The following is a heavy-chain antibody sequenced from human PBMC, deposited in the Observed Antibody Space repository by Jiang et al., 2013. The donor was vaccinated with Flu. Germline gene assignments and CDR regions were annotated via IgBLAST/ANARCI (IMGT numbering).Heavy chain of an antibody. CDR1: SVSSNSAA. D-gene: IGHD3-10*01. CDR2: TYYRSKWYN. CDR3: ARVSSAYGSLWYNWFDP. J-gene: IGHJ5*02. Sequence: SVSSNSAAWNWIRQSPSRGLEWLGRTYYRSKWYNDYAVSAKSRITINPDTSKNQFSLQLNSVTPEDTAVYYCARVSSAYGSLWYNWFDPWGQGTLVTVSS. V-gene: IGHV6-1*01.